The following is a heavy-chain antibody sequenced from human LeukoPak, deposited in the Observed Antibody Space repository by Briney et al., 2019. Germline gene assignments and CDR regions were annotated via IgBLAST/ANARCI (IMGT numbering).Heavy chain of an antibody. CDR3: ARGQGTVATH. CDR2: INHSGSA. D-gene: IGHD5-12*01. Sequence: SETLSLTCAVSGGSFSGYYWTWIRQPPGKGLEWIGEINHSGSANYNPSLMSRVSISLDTSKNHFSLNLSSVTAADTAVYYCARGQGTVATHWGQGTLVTVSS. J-gene: IGHJ4*02. CDR1: GGSFSGYY. V-gene: IGHV4-34*01.